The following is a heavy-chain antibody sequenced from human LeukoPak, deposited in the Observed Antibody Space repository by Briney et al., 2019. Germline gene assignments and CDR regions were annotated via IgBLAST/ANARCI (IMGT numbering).Heavy chain of an antibody. Sequence: GGSLRLSCAASGFTFSSYAMSWVRQAPGKGLEWVSAISGSGGSTYYADSVKGRFTISRDNSKNTLYLQMNSLRAEDTAVYYCAKDLIYYGSGSYAGFDHWGQGTLVTVSS. CDR3: AKDLIYYGSGSYAGFDH. J-gene: IGHJ4*02. D-gene: IGHD3-10*01. CDR2: ISGSGGST. V-gene: IGHV3-23*01. CDR1: GFTFSSYA.